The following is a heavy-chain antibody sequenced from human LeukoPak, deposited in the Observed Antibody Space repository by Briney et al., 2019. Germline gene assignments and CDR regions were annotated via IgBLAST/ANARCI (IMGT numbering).Heavy chain of an antibody. J-gene: IGHJ6*02. D-gene: IGHD3-22*01. CDR3: AKGHYYDSSGYYPPYYYYYGMDV. Sequence: PGGSLRLSCAASGFTFSSYGMHWVRQAPGKGLEWVAFIRYDGSNKYYADSVKGRFTISRDNSKNTLYLQMNSLRAEDTAVYYCAKGHYYDSSGYYPPYYYYYGMDVWGQGTTVTVSS. CDR1: GFTFSSYG. V-gene: IGHV3-30*02. CDR2: IRYDGSNK.